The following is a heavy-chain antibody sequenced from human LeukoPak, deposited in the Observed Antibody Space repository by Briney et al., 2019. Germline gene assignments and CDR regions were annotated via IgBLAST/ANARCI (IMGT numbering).Heavy chain of an antibody. D-gene: IGHD7-27*01. V-gene: IGHV3-23*01. CDR2: ISSSRGST. Sequence: GGSLRLSSAASGFTFSSYAMRWVRQAPGKGLEWVSAISSSRGSTYYADSVKGRFTISRDNSKSTLYLQMNSLRAEDTAVYYCAKAPNGGMAIGNWGQGTLVTVSS. CDR3: AKAPNGGMAIGN. CDR1: GFTFSSYA. J-gene: IGHJ4*02.